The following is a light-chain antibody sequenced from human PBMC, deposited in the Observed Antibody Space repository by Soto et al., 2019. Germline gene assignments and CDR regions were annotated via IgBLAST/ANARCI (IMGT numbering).Light chain of an antibody. CDR3: QQYNNWPLLT. CDR1: QSVSSN. V-gene: IGKV3D-15*01. CDR2: GAS. Sequence: EIVMTQSPATLSVSPGERATLSCRASQSVSSNLAWYQQKPGQAPRLLIYGASTRATGIPARFSGSGSETEFTLTISTLQSEDFAVYYCQQYNNWPLLTFCGGTKVDIK. J-gene: IGKJ4*01.